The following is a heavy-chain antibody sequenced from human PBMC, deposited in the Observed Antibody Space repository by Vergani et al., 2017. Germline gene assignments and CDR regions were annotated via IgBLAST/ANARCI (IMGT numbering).Heavy chain of an antibody. D-gene: IGHD2-2*02. J-gene: IGHJ6*03. CDR2: IKSKTDGGTT. Sequence: VQLVQSGGGLVKPGGSLRLSCAASGFTFSNAWMSWVRQAPGKGLEWVGRIKSKTDGGTTDYAAPVKGRFTISRDDSKNTLYLQMNSLKTEDTAVYYCTTVDCSSTSCYTDYYYYMDVWGKGTTVTVSS. V-gene: IGHV3-15*01. CDR1: GFTFSNAW. CDR3: TTVDCSSTSCYTDYYYYMDV.